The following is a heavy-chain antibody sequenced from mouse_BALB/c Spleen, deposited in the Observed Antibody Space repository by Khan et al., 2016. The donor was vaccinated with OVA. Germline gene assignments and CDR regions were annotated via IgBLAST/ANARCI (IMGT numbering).Heavy chain of an antibody. CDR1: GYTFTSFW. CDR3: ARGGYGSPFAY. J-gene: IGHJ3*01. D-gene: IGHD1-1*01. V-gene: IGHV1S127*01. Sequence: QVRLQQSGPELVRPGASVKMSCKASGYTFTSFWIHWVKQRPGQGLEWIGMIDPSKSETRLNQKFKDKATLNVDKSSNTAYMQLSRLTSEDSAVXYFARGGYGSPFAYWGQGTLVTVSA. CDR2: IDPSKSET.